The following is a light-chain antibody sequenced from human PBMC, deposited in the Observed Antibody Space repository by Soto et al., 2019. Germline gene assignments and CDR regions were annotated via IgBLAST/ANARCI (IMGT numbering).Light chain of an antibody. CDR1: KSISSY. J-gene: IGKJ4*01. Sequence: DIQMTQYPSSLSASVGDRVTITCRASKSISSYLNWYQQKPGKAPKLLIYAASSLQSGVPSRFSGSGSGTDFTLTISSLQPEDFETYYCQQSYSTPDTFGGGTKVEIK. V-gene: IGKV1-39*01. CDR3: QQSYSTPDT. CDR2: AAS.